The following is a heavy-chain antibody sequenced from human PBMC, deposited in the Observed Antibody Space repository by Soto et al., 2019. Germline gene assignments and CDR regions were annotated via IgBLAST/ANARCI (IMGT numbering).Heavy chain of an antibody. CDR3: ARGIVGATTSAFDI. J-gene: IGHJ3*02. V-gene: IGHV4-34*01. CDR1: GGSFSGYY. D-gene: IGHD1-26*01. CDR2: INHSGST. Sequence: KTSETLSLTCAVYGGSFSGYYWSWIRQPPGKGLEWIGEINHSGSTNYNPSLKSRVTISVDTSKNQFSLKLSSVTAADTAVYYCARGIVGATTSAFDIWGQGTMVTVSS.